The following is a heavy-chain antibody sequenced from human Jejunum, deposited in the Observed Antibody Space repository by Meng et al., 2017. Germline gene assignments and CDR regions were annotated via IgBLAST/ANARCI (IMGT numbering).Heavy chain of an antibody. Sequence: VQVQESGPGLVKPSQNLSLTCIVSGGSIRSDCYYWSWIRQHPVKAMEWIGYIHYSGNIYYNPSLKSRVTMSVDSSKNQFSLKLTSVTAADTAVYSCARDLGYTGRYEFDYWGQGTLVTVSS. CDR1: GGSIRSDCYY. J-gene: IGHJ4*02. CDR3: ARDLGYTGRYEFDY. V-gene: IGHV4-31*03. D-gene: IGHD3-10*01. CDR2: IHYSGNI.